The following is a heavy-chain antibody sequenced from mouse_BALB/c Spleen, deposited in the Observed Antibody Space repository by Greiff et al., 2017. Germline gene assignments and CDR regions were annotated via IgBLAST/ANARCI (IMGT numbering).Heavy chain of an antibody. Sequence: EVQVVESGGGLVQPGGSLRLSCATSGFTFTDYYMSWVRQPPGKALEWLGFIRNKANGYTTEYSASVKGRFTISRDNSQSILYLQMNTLRAEDSATYYCARDRGIYDGYYEAFAYWGQGTLVTVSA. CDR2: IRNKANGYTT. D-gene: IGHD2-3*01. CDR1: GFTFTDYY. J-gene: IGHJ3*01. V-gene: IGHV7-3*02. CDR3: ARDRGIYDGYYEAFAY.